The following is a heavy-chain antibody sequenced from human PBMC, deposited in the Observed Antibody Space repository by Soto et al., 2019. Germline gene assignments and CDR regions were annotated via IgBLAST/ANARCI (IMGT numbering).Heavy chain of an antibody. CDR3: AKDAAYYFDY. D-gene: IGHD6-25*01. V-gene: IGHV3-9*01. Sequence: VHLVESGGGLIQPGRSLRLSCAASGFTFDNYAMHWVRQAPGKGLEWVSGISWDSGSIDYADSVRGRFTISRDNARNSLYLRMSSLRPEDTALYYCAKDAAYYFDYWGQGTLVTVSS. CDR1: GFTFDNYA. J-gene: IGHJ4*02. CDR2: ISWDSGSI.